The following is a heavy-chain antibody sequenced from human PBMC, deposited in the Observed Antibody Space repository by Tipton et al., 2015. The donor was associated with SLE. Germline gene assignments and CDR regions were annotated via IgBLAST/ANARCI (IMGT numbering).Heavy chain of an antibody. D-gene: IGHD6-19*01. CDR2: LYSGGST. CDR3: ARSSSGWFYDAFDI. V-gene: IGHV3-53*05. CDR1: GFTVSDKY. J-gene: IGHJ3*02. Sequence: GSLRLSCEVSGFTVSDKYMNWFRQAPGKGLEWVSILYSGGSTYYTDSVKGRFTISRDNSKNTLFLQMNNLRPEDTAVHYCARSSSGWFYDAFDIWGQGTMVTVSS.